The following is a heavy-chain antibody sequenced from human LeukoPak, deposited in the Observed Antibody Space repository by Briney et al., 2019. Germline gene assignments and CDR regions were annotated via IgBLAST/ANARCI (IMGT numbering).Heavy chain of an antibody. J-gene: IGHJ1*01. D-gene: IGHD3-9*01. CDR1: GGTVSSYA. CDR3: ASARGDILTGYYLEYFQH. V-gene: IGHV1-69*04. CDR2: IIPILGIA. Sequence: SVKVSCKASGGTVSSYAISWVRQAPGQGLEWMGRIIPILGIANYAQKFQGRVTITADKSTSTAYMELSSLRSEDTAAYYCASARGDILTGYYLEYFQHWGQGTLVTVSS.